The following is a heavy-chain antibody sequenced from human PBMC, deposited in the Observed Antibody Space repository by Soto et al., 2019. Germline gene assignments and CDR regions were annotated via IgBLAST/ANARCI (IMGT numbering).Heavy chain of an antibody. CDR1: GGSVSSGSYY. J-gene: IGHJ6*02. CDR3: ASEMAFDQSSGPGGYYYYYGMDV. D-gene: IGHD3-22*01. Sequence: NPSETLSLTCTVSGGSVSSGSYYWSWIRQPPGKGLEWIGYIYYSGSTNYNPSLKSRVTISVDTSKNQFSLKLSSVTAADTAVYYCASEMAFDQSSGPGGYYYYYGMDVWGQGTTVTVSS. V-gene: IGHV4-61*01. CDR2: IYYSGST.